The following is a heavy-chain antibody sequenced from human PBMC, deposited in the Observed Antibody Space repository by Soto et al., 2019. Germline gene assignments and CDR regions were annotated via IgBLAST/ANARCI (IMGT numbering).Heavy chain of an antibody. D-gene: IGHD1-26*01. V-gene: IGHV1-18*01. CDR3: AAEMRATNWYFDL. Sequence: QLQLVQSGAEVKKPGASVKVSCKASGYSFTTYGISWVRQAPGQGLEWMGWVNAYNGNTDHAQKFQGRFTMTTDTSTSTAYMELRSRRSDDTAVYYCAAEMRATNWYFDLWGRGTLVSVSS. CDR1: GYSFTTYG. J-gene: IGHJ2*01. CDR2: VNAYNGNT.